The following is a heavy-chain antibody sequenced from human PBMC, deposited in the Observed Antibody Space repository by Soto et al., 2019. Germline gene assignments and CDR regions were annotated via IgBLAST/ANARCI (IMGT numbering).Heavy chain of an antibody. CDR1: GFTVSSNY. Sequence: EVQLVESGGGLVQPGGSLRLSCAASGFTVSSNYMSWVRQAPGKGPEWVSVISSDGSKCYADSVKVRFTISRDNSKNTLYLQMNSLRAEDTAVYFCARDVSSGWYYFDYWGQGTLVTVSS. J-gene: IGHJ4*02. D-gene: IGHD6-19*01. CDR3: ARDVSSGWYYFDY. CDR2: ISSDGSK. V-gene: IGHV3-66*01.